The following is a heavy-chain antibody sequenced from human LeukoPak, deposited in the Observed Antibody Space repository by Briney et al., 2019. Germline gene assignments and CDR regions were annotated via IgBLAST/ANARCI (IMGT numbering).Heavy chain of an antibody. Sequence: ASVKVSCKASGYTFVRHGVNWVRQAPGQGLEWMGWISAYNGNTNYAQKLQGRVTMTTDTSTSTAYMELRSLRSDDTAVYYCARLQSDDYVWGSSSEFDYWGQGTLVTVSS. D-gene: IGHD3-16*01. CDR1: GYTFVRHG. CDR2: ISAYNGNT. CDR3: ARLQSDDYVWGSSSEFDY. V-gene: IGHV1-18*01. J-gene: IGHJ4*02.